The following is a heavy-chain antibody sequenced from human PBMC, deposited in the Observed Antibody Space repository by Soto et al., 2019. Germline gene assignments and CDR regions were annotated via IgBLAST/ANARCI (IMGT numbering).Heavy chain of an antibody. CDR1: GFTFSYYG. Sequence: GGSLRLSCAASGFTFSYYGLHWVRHAPGKGLEWVAGISYDGSNRYYGDSVKGRFSISRDNPNNTLYLQMNSLRDEDTAVYYCAKGGRIPTSSVDYWGQGTLVTVSS. CDR3: AKGGRIPTSSVDY. CDR2: ISYDGSNR. D-gene: IGHD2-2*01. V-gene: IGHV3-30*18. J-gene: IGHJ4*02.